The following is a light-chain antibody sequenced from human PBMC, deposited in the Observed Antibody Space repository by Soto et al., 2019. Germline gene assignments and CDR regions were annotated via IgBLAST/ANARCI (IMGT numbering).Light chain of an antibody. J-gene: IGKJ2*01. V-gene: IGKV1-17*01. CDR1: QGIRDA. CDR2: SAS. CDR3: LQHSDYPFT. Sequence: DIQMTQSPFSLSASVGDRVTITCRASQGIRDALGWYQQKPGKVPKRLIYSASSLQNGVPSRFSGSGSETAFTLTISSLQPEDFATYFCLQHSDYPFTFGQGTRLEI.